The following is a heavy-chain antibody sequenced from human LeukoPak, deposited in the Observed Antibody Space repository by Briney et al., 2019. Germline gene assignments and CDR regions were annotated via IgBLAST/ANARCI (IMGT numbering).Heavy chain of an antibody. Sequence: ASVKVSCKASGYTFTSYDINWVRQAPGQGLEWMGWMNPNSGNTGYAQKFQGRVTMTRNTSISTAYMELSSLRSEDTAVYYCARIGVGDFWGGYGMDVWGQGTTVTVSS. D-gene: IGHD3-3*01. CDR3: ARIGVGDFWGGYGMDV. CDR1: GYTFTSYD. J-gene: IGHJ6*02. CDR2: MNPNSGNT. V-gene: IGHV1-8*01.